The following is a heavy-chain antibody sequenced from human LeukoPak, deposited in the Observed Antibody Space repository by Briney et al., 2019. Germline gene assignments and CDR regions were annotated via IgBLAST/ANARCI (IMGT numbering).Heavy chain of an antibody. D-gene: IGHD2-2*01. CDR1: GFTFSSYS. CDR2: ISSSSSYI. CDR3: ARDPGGGTYCSSTSCSFDY. Sequence: PGGSLRLSCAASGFTFSSYSMNWVRQAPGKGLEWVSSISSSSSYIYYADSVKGRFTISRDNAKNSLYLQMNSLRAEDTAVYYCARDPGGGTYCSSTSCSFDYWGQGTLVTVSS. J-gene: IGHJ4*02. V-gene: IGHV3-21*01.